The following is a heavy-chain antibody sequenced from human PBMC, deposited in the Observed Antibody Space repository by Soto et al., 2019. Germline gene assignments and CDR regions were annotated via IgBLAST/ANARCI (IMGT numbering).Heavy chain of an antibody. J-gene: IGHJ5*02. V-gene: IGHV4-34*01. Sequence: QVQLQQWGAGLLKPSETLSLTCGVYGGSLSSHYWSWIRQAPGRGLEWIGEINHSGSTNYNESLKSRLTRSVDTSKNQFALKLSSVTAADTATYYCARVSVILGDDFWSGYKRWFDPWGQGTQVTVSP. CDR3: ARVSVILGDDFWSGYKRWFDP. CDR2: INHSGST. CDR1: GGSLSSHY. D-gene: IGHD3-3*01.